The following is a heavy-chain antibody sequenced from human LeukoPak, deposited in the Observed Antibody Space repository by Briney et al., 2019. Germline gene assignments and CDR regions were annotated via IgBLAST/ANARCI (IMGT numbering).Heavy chain of an antibody. Sequence: GGSLRLSCEASGFTFSSYWMSWVRQAPGKEPEWVADIKQDGSDKYYADSVKGRFTVSRDNAKNSLYLQMNSLRGEDTAIYYCTSRRTAVPHAGEAYDVWGPGTMVTVSS. CDR3: TSRRTAVPHAGEAYDV. V-gene: IGHV3-7*01. D-gene: IGHD2-2*01. J-gene: IGHJ3*01. CDR1: GFTFSSYW. CDR2: IKQDGSDK.